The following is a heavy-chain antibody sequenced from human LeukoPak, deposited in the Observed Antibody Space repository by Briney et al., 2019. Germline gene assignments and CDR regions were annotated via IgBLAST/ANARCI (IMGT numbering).Heavy chain of an antibody. J-gene: IGHJ1*01. Sequence: SETLSLTCTVSGGSISSYYWSWIRQPPGKGLEWIGYIYYSGSTNYNPSLKSRVTISVDTSKNQFSLKLSSVTAADTAVYYCARATTVTGYFQHWGQGTLVTVSS. CDR3: ARATTVTGYFQH. D-gene: IGHD4-17*01. V-gene: IGHV4-59*01. CDR1: GGSISSYY. CDR2: IYYSGST.